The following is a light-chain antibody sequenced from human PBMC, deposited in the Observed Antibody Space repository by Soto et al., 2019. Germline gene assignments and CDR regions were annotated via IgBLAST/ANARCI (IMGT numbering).Light chain of an antibody. V-gene: IGKV1-5*03. CDR3: QPDDSYSGT. Sequence: DIQMTQSPSTLSASVGDRVTITCRASQSINSWLAWYQQKPGKAPRLLIYRASSLEGGVPSRFSGSGSGAEFTLTISRLQPDDFATYDCQPDDSYSGTVGPGTKVYIK. J-gene: IGKJ3*01. CDR1: QSINSW. CDR2: RAS.